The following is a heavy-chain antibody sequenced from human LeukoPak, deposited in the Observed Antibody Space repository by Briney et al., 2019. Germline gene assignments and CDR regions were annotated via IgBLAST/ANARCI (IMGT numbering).Heavy chain of an antibody. D-gene: IGHD1-20*01. Sequence: PSETLSLTCTVSGGSISSGSYYWSWIRQPAGKGLEWIGRIYTSGSTNYNPSLKSRVTMSVDTSKNQFSLKLSSVTAADTAVYYCARENNWNYYYYYYMDVWGKGTTVTVSS. V-gene: IGHV4-61*02. CDR3: ARENNWNYYYYYYMDV. J-gene: IGHJ6*03. CDR2: IYTSGST. CDR1: GGSISSGSYY.